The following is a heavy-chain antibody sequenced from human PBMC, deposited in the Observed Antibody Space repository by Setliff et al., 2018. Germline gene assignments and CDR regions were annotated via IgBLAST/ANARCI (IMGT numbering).Heavy chain of an antibody. V-gene: IGHV3-15*07. J-gene: IGHJ3*02. D-gene: IGHD3-16*01. CDR2: IKGKNDGLAT. Sequence: GESLRLSCAASGFTFSTAWMNWVRQAPGKGLEWVGRIKGKNDGLATDYAAPVKGRFTISRDDSKNTLYLQMNSLKTEDTAVYYCTTDPSPTFGGVIGAAFDIWGQGTMVTVS. CDR1: GFTFSTAW. CDR3: TTDPSPTFGGVIGAAFDI.